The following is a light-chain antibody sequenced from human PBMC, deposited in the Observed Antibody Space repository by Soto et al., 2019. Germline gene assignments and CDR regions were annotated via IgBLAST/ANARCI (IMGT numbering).Light chain of an antibody. CDR2: GAS. V-gene: IGKV3-15*01. CDR3: QQYNSWPPWT. Sequence: EIVMTQSPATLSVSPGERATISCRASQRVSSKLAWYQQKPGQAPRLLIFGASTRATGIPARFSGSGSGTEFTLTFSSLQSEDFAIYYCQQYNSWPPWTFGQGTKVDIK. J-gene: IGKJ1*01. CDR1: QRVSSK.